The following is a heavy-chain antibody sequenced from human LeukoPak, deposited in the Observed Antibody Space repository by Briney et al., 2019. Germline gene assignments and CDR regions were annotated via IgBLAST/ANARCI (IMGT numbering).Heavy chain of an antibody. Sequence: GGSLRLSCAASRFTFSDYYMSWIRQAPGKGLEWISYISSSGSTIYYADSVKGRFTISRDSAKNSLYLQMNSLRAEDTAVYYCARRSRSSYYYGMDVWGQGTTVTVSS. J-gene: IGHJ6*02. CDR2: ISSSGSTI. V-gene: IGHV3-11*01. D-gene: IGHD1-26*01. CDR1: RFTFSDYY. CDR3: ARRSRSSYYYGMDV.